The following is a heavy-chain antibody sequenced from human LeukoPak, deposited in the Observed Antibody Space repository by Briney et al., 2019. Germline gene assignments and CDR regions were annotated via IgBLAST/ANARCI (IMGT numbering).Heavy chain of an antibody. J-gene: IGHJ4*02. V-gene: IGHV3-30*14. Sequence: GGSLRLSCAASGFTFSSYAMHWVRQAPGKGLEWVAFVSYDGSDTYYADSVKGRFTISRDNSKNTLYLQMNSLRTEDTAVYYCARDPSRGSSNDYWGQGTLVTVSS. CDR2: VSYDGSDT. CDR3: ARDPSRGSSNDY. CDR1: GFTFSSYA. D-gene: IGHD6-13*01.